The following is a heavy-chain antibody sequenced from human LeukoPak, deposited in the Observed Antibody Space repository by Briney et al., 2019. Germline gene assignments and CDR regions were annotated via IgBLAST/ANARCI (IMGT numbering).Heavy chain of an antibody. CDR1: GFTFSSYA. D-gene: IGHD3-3*01. V-gene: IGHV3-23*01. CDR2: ISGSGGST. Sequence: GGSLSLSCAASGFTFSSYAMSWVRQAPGKGLEWVSAISGSGGSTYYADSVKGRFTISRDNSKNTLYLQMNSLGAEDTAVYYCAKVWLFGVVIIGGYFDYWGQGTLVTVSS. CDR3: AKVWLFGVVIIGGYFDY. J-gene: IGHJ4*02.